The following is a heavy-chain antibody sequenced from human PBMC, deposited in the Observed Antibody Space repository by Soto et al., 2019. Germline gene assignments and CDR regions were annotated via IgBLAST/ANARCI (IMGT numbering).Heavy chain of an antibody. V-gene: IGHV3-48*03. CDR1: GFTFSSFE. CDR3: ARXGTFTILGRHHYYGMDV. D-gene: IGHD3-3*01. CDR2: IGGSGSSI. J-gene: IGHJ6*02. Sequence: GGSLRLSCAGSGFTFSSFEMNWVRQAPGKGLEWVSFIGGSGSSIYYADSVRGRFTISRDNAKNSLYLQMNSLRPEDTAVYYCARXGTFTILGRHHYYGMDVWGQGTTVTVSS.